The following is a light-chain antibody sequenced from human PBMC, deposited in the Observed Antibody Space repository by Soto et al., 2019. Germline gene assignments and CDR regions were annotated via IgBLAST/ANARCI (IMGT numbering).Light chain of an antibody. J-gene: IGKJ1*01. CDR1: QTIGNW. V-gene: IGKV1-5*03. Sequence: DIQMTQSPSTLPASVGDRVTITCRASQTIGNWLAWYQQKPGKVPKLLIYNASTLESGAPSMFSGSGSGKEFTLTIISLKPDDFATYYCQQCNLYWTFGQGTKVEIK. CDR3: QQCNLYWT. CDR2: NAS.